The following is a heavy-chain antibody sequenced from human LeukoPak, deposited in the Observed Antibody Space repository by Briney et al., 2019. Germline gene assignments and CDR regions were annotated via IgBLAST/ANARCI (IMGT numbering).Heavy chain of an antibody. J-gene: IGHJ6*02. D-gene: IGHD3-3*01. CDR1: GFTFSSYG. Sequence: PGGSLRLSCAASGFTFSSYGIHWVRQAPGKGLEWVAVIWYDGSNTYYADSVKGRFTISRDHSKDTLYLQMNSLRAEDTAVYYCARERRFLEWLPQVPYYYYYGMDVWDQGTTVTVSS. CDR3: ARERRFLEWLPQVPYYYYYGMDV. V-gene: IGHV3-33*01. CDR2: IWYDGSNT.